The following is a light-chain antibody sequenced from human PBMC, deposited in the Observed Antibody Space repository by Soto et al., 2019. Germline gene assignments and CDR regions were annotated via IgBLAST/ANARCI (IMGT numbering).Light chain of an antibody. CDR3: QQRSNWPLT. Sequence: EIVVTQSPATLSLSPGERATLSCRASQSVSSYLAWYQQKPGQAPRLLIYDASNRATGIPARFSGSGSGTDFTLPIRSLEPEDFAVYYCQQRSNWPLTFGGGTTVEIK. CDR1: QSVSSY. CDR2: DAS. J-gene: IGKJ4*01. V-gene: IGKV3-11*01.